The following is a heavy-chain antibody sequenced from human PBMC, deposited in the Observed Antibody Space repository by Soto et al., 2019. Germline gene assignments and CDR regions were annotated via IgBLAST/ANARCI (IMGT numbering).Heavy chain of an antibody. J-gene: IGHJ5*02. CDR1: GDSTSSGDYD. D-gene: IGHD3-16*01. CDR3: AKNTPDYDMAGVGH. CDR2: IYYSGAT. V-gene: IGHV4-31*03. Sequence: SETLSLTCTVSGDSTSSGDYDWNWIRQNPGKGLEGVGYIYYSGATFYNPSLRSRVSISVDTSKNQFSLKLSSVTAADTAVYYCAKNTPDYDMAGVGHWGQGTLVTVSS.